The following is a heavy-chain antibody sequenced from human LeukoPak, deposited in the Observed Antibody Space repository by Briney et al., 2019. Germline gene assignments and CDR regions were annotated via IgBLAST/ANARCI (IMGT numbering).Heavy chain of an antibody. D-gene: IGHD6-13*01. J-gene: IGHJ4*02. V-gene: IGHV4-4*07. Sequence: KSSETLSLTCTVSGGSISSYYWSWIRQPAGRGLEWIGRIYTSGSTNYNPSLKSRVTMSVDTSQKQFSLRLRSVTAADTAVYYCARGRYLTTRGGAAAGFLDYWGQGSLVTVST. CDR3: ARGRYLTTRGGAAAGFLDY. CDR1: GGSISSYY. CDR2: IYTSGST.